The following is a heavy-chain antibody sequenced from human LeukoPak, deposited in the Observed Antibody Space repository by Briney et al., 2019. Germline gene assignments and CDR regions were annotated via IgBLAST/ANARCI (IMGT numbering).Heavy chain of an antibody. CDR3: TRDFIVGAETVAFDV. J-gene: IGHJ3*01. CDR2: IKGDASTT. Sequence: GGPLRLSCAASGFTFRNYWMHWVRQAPGEGLVWVSRIKGDASTTTYADSVKGRFTISRDYAKNTLYLQMNSLRAEDTAIYYCTRDFIVGAETVAFDVWGPGTMVTVSS. D-gene: IGHD1-26*01. CDR1: GFTFRNYW. V-gene: IGHV3-74*03.